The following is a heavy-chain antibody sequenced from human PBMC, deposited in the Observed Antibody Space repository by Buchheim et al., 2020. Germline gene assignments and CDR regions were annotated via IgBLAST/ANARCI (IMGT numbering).Heavy chain of an antibody. Sequence: QVQLVQSGAEVKKPGASVKVSCKASGYTFTSYDINWVRQATGQGLEWMGWINPNSGNTGSAQKFQGRVTMTRTTSISTAYMELSSLRSEDTAVYYCARGLVVPAAIPFYGMDVWGQGTT. D-gene: IGHD2-2*01. J-gene: IGHJ6*02. CDR3: ARGLVVPAAIPFYGMDV. CDR2: INPNSGNT. V-gene: IGHV1-8*01. CDR1: GYTFTSYD.